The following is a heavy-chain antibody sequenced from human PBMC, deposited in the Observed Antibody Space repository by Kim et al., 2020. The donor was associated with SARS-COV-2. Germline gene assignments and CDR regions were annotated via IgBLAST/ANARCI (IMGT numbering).Heavy chain of an antibody. CDR3: ARGWYYGSGSKKFDP. Sequence: SETLSLTCAVYGGSFSGYYWSWIRQPPGKGLEWIGEINHSGSTNYNPSLKSRVTISVDTSKNQFSLKLSSVTAADTAVYYCARGWYYGSGSKKFDPWGQGTLVTVSS. CDR2: INHSGST. V-gene: IGHV4-34*01. D-gene: IGHD3-10*01. J-gene: IGHJ5*02. CDR1: GGSFSGYY.